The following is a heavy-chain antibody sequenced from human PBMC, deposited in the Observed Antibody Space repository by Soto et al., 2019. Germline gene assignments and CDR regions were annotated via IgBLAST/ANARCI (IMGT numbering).Heavy chain of an antibody. Sequence: QDQLVQSGAEVKKPGASVKVSCKASVFTSSGISWVRQAPGQRLEWMGWISTHNGNTIYAQKFQGRVIMTMDTSATTVYMELRSLRPDDTAVYLCAREGILGLFDAYDLWGQGTMVTVSS. CDR3: AREGILGLFDAYDL. CDR1: VFTSSG. D-gene: IGHD3-3*01. CDR2: ISTHNGNT. V-gene: IGHV1-18*04. J-gene: IGHJ3*01.